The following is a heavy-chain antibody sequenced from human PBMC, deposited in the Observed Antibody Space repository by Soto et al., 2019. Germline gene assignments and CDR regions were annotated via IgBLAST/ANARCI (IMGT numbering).Heavy chain of an antibody. CDR2: ISGYGGST. V-gene: IGHV3-23*01. CDR1: GFTFSNYG. J-gene: IGHJ4*02. D-gene: IGHD2-2*01. CDR3: AKDTSPAGYQPPFTD. Sequence: GGSLRLSCAASGFTFSNYGMSWVRPAPGKGLEWVSAISGYGGSTFYPDSVKGRFTISRDNSKNTLYLEMIRLRAEDTAVYYCAKDTSPAGYQPPFTDWGQGTLVTVSS.